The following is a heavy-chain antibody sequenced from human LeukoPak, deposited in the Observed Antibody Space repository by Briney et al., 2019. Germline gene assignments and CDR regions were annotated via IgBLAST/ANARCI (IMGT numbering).Heavy chain of an antibody. Sequence: IPSETLSLTCAVYGESFSGYFWTWIRQPPGKGLEWIGEINHSGSTNYNPSLKSRVIISVDTSKNQFSLKLNSVTAADTAVYYCARAVGGDGSGSLWGPGTLVTVSS. CDR3: ARAVGGDGSGSL. V-gene: IGHV4-34*01. J-gene: IGHJ4*02. CDR1: GESFSGYF. D-gene: IGHD3-10*01. CDR2: INHSGST.